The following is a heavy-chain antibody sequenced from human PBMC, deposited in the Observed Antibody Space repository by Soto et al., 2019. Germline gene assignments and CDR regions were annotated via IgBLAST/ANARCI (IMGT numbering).Heavy chain of an antibody. Sequence: GGSLRLSCAASGLTVSNNYMSWVRQAPGKGLEWVSVIYSGGTTYYADSVKGRFTISRDNSKNTLYLQMNSLRAEDTAVYYCARSLPVAPSYFDYWGQGTLVTVSS. CDR2: IYSGGTT. J-gene: IGHJ4*02. CDR3: ARSLPVAPSYFDY. D-gene: IGHD6-19*01. V-gene: IGHV3-53*01. CDR1: GLTVSNNY.